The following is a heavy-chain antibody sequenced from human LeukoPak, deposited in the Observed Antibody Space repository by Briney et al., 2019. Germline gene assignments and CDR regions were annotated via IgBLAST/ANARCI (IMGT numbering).Heavy chain of an antibody. CDR2: INHSGST. CDR3: ARSFAYRTVLDF. CDR1: GGSFSGYY. D-gene: IGHD2-21*01. J-gene: IGHJ4*02. Sequence: SETLSLTCAVYGGSFSGYYWSWIRQPPGKGLEWIGEINHSGSTNYNPSLKSRVTISVDTSKNQFSLKLSSVTAADTAVYYCARSFAYRTVLDFWGQGTLVTVSS. V-gene: IGHV4-34*01.